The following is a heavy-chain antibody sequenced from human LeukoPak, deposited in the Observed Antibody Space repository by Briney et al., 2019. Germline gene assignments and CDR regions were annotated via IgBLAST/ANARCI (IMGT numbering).Heavy chain of an antibody. D-gene: IGHD4-23*01. V-gene: IGHV1-46*01. J-gene: IGHJ5*02. CDR2: INPSGGST. CDR1: GYTFTSYY. CDR3: ARDNTVEDTAWWFDP. Sequence: ASVKVSCKASGYTFTSYYMHWVRQAPGQGLEWMGIINPSGGSTSYAQKFQGRVTMTRDMSTSADYMELSSLRSEDTAVYYCARDNTVEDTAWWFDPWGQGTLVTVSS.